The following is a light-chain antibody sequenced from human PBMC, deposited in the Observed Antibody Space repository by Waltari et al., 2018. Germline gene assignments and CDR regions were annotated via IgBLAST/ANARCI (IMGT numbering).Light chain of an antibody. J-gene: IGKJ1*01. V-gene: IGKV3-20*01. Sequence: EIVLTQSPGTLSLSTGERAALPCRDSQSVGTYITWYQQKPGQAPRLLIFVASNRAVGIPDRFSGSGSWTDFSLTFTRLEPEVFALYYCQMYVRLPVTFGHGTRVYIK. CDR3: QMYVRLPVT. CDR1: QSVGTY. CDR2: VAS.